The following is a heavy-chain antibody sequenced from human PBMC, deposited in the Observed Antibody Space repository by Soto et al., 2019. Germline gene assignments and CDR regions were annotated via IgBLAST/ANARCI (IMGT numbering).Heavy chain of an antibody. Sequence: QVQLVQSGAEVKKPGSSVKVSCKASGGTFSSYAISWVRQAPGQGLEWMGGIIPIFGTANYAQKFQGRVTITTDESASKAYREMSSLRSEDTAVYYCARDRIAAAGTGTYYCYGMDVWGLGTTVTVSS. V-gene: IGHV1-69*01. CDR2: IIPIFGTA. J-gene: IGHJ6*02. CDR3: ARDRIAAAGTGTYYCYGMDV. D-gene: IGHD6-13*01. CDR1: GGTFSSYA.